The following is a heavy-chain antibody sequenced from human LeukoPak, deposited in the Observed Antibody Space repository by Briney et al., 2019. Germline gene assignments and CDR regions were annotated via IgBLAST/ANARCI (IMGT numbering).Heavy chain of an antibody. D-gene: IGHD3-16*02. CDR2: IYYSGST. CDR1: GGSISSSSYY. Sequence: SETLSLTCTVSGGSISSSSYYWGWIRQPPGKGLEWIGSIYYSGSTYYNPSLKSRVTISVDTSKNQFSLKLSSVTAADTAVYYCARLTTDYVWGSYRSGDDAFDIWGQGTMVTVPS. V-gene: IGHV4-39*01. CDR3: ARLTTDYVWGSYRSGDDAFDI. J-gene: IGHJ3*02.